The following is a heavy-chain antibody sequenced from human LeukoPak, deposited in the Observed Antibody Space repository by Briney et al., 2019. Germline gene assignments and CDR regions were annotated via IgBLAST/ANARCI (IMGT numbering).Heavy chain of an antibody. CDR2: ISATGGST. Sequence: GGSLRLSCVGTGFTFSTYAMTWVRQASGKGLEWVSLISATGGSTYYADSVKGRFTISRDNIKNTLYLQMNSLRAEDTAVYYCAKGHNYYGSGSYYNLPFDCWGQGTLVTVSS. D-gene: IGHD3-10*01. V-gene: IGHV3-23*01. CDR1: GFTFSTYA. CDR3: AKGHNYYGSGSYYNLPFDC. J-gene: IGHJ4*02.